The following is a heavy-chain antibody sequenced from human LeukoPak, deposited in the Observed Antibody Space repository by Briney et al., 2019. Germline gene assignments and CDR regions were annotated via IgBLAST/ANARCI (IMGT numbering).Heavy chain of an antibody. CDR1: GFTFSSYE. Sequence: GGSLRLSCAASGFTFSSYEMNWVRQAPGKGPEWLSYILSGGSTIYNADSVKGRFTISRDNAKNSLYLQMNSLRAEDTAVYYCARDAGDSHAFDIWGQGTMVTVSS. J-gene: IGHJ3*02. CDR3: ARDAGDSHAFDI. V-gene: IGHV3-48*03. CDR2: ILSGGSTI. D-gene: IGHD7-27*01.